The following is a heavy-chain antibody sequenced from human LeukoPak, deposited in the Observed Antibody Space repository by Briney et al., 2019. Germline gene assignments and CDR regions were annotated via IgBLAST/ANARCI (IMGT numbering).Heavy chain of an antibody. D-gene: IGHD3-10*01. CDR3: AKAGSKDYFDS. V-gene: IGHV3-43*02. CDR2: IYGDSDYI. Sequence: GGSLRLSCAASGFTFDDYVMHWVRQAPGKGLEWASLIYGDSDYIYYADSVKGRFTISRDNSKNSLYLQMNSLRTEDTALYYCAKAGSKDYFDSWGQGTLVTVSS. CDR1: GFTFDDYV. J-gene: IGHJ4*02.